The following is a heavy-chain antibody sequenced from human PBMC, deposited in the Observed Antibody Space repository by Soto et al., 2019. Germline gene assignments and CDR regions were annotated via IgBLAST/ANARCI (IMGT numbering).Heavy chain of an antibody. CDR3: ASAPPGPCGDYGVDYYGMDV. CDR1: GFTFSSYA. CDR2: ISYDGSNK. D-gene: IGHD4-17*01. V-gene: IGHV3-30-3*01. J-gene: IGHJ6*02. Sequence: PGGSLRLSCAASGFTFSSYAMHWVRQAPGKGLEWVAVISYDGSNKYYADSVKGRFTISRDNSKNSLYLQMNSLRAEDTAVYYCASAPPGPCGDYGVDYYGMDVWGQGTTVRVCS.